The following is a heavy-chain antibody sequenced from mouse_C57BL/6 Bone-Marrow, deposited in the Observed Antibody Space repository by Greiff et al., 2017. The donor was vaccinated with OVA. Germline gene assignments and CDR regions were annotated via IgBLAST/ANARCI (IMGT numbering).Heavy chain of an antibody. CDR3: ARASFYGSSPYAMDY. V-gene: IGHV1-47*01. Sequence: QVQLQQSGAELVKPGASVKMSCKASGYTFTTYPIEWMKQNHGKSLEWIGNFHPYNDDTKYNEKFKGKATLTVEKSSSTVYLELSRLTSDDAAVYYCARASFYGSSPYAMDYWGQGTSVTVSS. CDR2: FHPYNDDT. J-gene: IGHJ4*01. CDR1: GYTFTTYP. D-gene: IGHD1-1*01.